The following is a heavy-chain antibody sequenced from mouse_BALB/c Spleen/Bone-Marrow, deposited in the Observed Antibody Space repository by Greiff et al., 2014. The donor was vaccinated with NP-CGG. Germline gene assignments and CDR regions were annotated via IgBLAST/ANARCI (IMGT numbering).Heavy chain of an antibody. V-gene: IGHV1-69*02. CDR3: TRSRGYFDY. CDR1: GYTFTTFW. Sequence: VQLQQSGAELVRPGASVKLSCKASGYTFTTFWINWVKQRPGQGLEWIGNIYPSDTYTNYNQDFKDKATLTVDKSSSTAYMQLSSPTSEDSAVYYCTRSRGYFDYWGQGTTLTVSS. CDR2: IYPSDTYT. J-gene: IGHJ2*01.